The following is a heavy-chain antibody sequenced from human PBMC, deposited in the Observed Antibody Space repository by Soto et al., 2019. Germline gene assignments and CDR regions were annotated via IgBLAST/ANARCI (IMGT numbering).Heavy chain of an antibody. Sequence: RGGSLRLSCAASGFTVSSNYMSWVRQAPGKGLEWVSVIYSGGSTYYADSVEGRFTISRDNSKNTLYLQMNSLRAEDTAVYYCASELLWFGEPFDYWGQGTLVTVSS. CDR1: GFTVSSNY. J-gene: IGHJ4*02. D-gene: IGHD3-10*01. V-gene: IGHV3-66*01. CDR2: IYSGGST. CDR3: ASELLWFGEPFDY.